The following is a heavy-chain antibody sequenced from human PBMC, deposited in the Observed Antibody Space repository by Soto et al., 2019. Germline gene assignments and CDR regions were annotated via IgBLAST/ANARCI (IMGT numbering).Heavy chain of an antibody. D-gene: IGHD3-3*01. CDR2: IVPMFGTS. CDR1: GGTSTRYA. CDR3: NRGSEYDFWSGYL. J-gene: IGHJ4*02. V-gene: IGHV1-69*06. Sequence: QERLVQSGAEVRKPGSSVKVSCKVTGGTSTRYAINWVRQAPGQGLEWMGGIVPMFGTSKYAQKFQGRVTITADTSTIIGYMELRSLRSEDTAVYYCNRGSEYDFWSGYLWGQGTLVSVSS.